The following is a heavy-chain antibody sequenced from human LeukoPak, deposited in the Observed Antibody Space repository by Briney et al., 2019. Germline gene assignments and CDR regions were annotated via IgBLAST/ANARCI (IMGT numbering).Heavy chain of an antibody. CDR2: ISGSGGST. V-gene: IGHV3-23*01. CDR3: AKVPNYYDSSGYWFYFQH. D-gene: IGHD3-22*01. CDR1: GFTFSSYA. J-gene: IGHJ1*01. Sequence: GRSLRLSCAASGFTFSSYAMHWVRQAPGRGLEWVSAISGSGGSTYYADSVKGRFTISRDNSKNTLYLQMNSLRAEDTAVYYCAKVPNYYDSSGYWFYFQHWGQGTLVTVSS.